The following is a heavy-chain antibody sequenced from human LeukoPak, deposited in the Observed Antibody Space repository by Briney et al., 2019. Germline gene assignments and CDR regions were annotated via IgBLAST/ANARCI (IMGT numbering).Heavy chain of an antibody. CDR3: ARVVPAAIGNYYYYMDV. CDR2: INHSGST. J-gene: IGHJ6*03. CDR1: GGSFSGYY. V-gene: IGHV4-34*01. D-gene: IGHD2-2*01. Sequence: SETLSLTCAVYGGSFSGYYWSWIRQPPGKGLEWIGEINHSGSTNYNPSLKSRVTISVDTSKNQFSLKLSSVTAADTAVYCCARVVPAAIGNYYYYMDVWGEGTTVTVSS.